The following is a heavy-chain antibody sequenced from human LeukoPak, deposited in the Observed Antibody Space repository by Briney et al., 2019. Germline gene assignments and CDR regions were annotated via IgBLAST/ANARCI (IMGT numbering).Heavy chain of an antibody. J-gene: IGHJ4*02. CDR2: IRYDGSNK. V-gene: IGHV3-30*02. D-gene: IGHD2-2*02. CDR1: GFTFSSYG. CDR3: AKACSTSPGFDY. Sequence: GGSLRLSCAASGFTFSSYGMHWVRQAPGKGLEWVAFIRYDGSNKYYADSVKGRFTISRDNSKNTLYLQMNSLRAEDTAVYYCAKACSTSPGFDYWGQGTLVTVSS.